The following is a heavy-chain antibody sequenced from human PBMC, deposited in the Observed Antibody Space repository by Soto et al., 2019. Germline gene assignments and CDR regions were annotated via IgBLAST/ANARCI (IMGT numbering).Heavy chain of an antibody. D-gene: IGHD5-12*01. CDR2: IIPIFGTV. V-gene: IGHV1-69*12. CDR1: GGTFSRDA. J-gene: IGHJ4*02. CDR3: AREVKPGGYTLPGTSGFDY. Sequence: QVQLVQSGAEVKKPGSSVKVSCKASGGTFSRDAISWVRQAPGQGLEWMGGIIPIFGTVNYAQKFQGRVTISADESTSTAYMELSSLRSEATAVYYCAREVKPGGYTLPGTSGFDYWGQGTLVTVSS.